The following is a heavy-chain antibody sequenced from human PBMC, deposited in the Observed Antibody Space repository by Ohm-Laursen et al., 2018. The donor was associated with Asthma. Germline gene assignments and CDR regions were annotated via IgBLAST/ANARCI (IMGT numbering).Heavy chain of an antibody. CDR1: GGSDSWGSYF. Sequence: VTLSLTCTVSGGSDSWGSYFWSWIRQPPGKGLGRIGYIYYSGSTNYNPSLKSRVTISVDTSKNQFSLKLSSVTAADTAVYYCARDTVAAAGIFDYWGQGTMVTVSS. CDR3: ARDTVAAAGIFDY. V-gene: IGHV4-61*01. J-gene: IGHJ4*02. D-gene: IGHD6-13*01. CDR2: IYYSGST.